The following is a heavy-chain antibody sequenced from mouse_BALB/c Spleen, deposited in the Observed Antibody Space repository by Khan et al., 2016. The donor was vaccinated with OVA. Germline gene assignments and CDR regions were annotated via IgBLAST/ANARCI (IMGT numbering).Heavy chain of an antibody. V-gene: IGHV14-1*02. Sequence: VQLKQSGAELVRPGALVKLSCKASGFNIKDYYMHWVKQRPEQGLEWIGWIDPENGNTIYDPKFQGKASITADTSSNTAYLQLSSLTSEDTAVSYCAVRGRYYYAMDYWGQGTSVTVSS. J-gene: IGHJ4*01. CDR1: GFNIKDYY. D-gene: IGHD3-2*02. CDR3: AVRGRYYYAMDY. CDR2: IDPENGNT.